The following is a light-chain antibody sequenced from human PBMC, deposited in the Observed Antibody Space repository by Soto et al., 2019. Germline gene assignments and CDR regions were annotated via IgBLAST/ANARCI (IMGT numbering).Light chain of an antibody. CDR2: GAS. V-gene: IGKV3-20*01. CDR3: QQYGSSPFT. J-gene: IGKJ3*01. Sequence: ERVLTQSQGTLSMSTGERATLSGRASQSVSSSYSAWYQQKPGQAHRLLIYGASSRATGIPDRFSGSGSGTDFTLTISRLEPEDFAVYYCQQYGSSPFTFGPGTKVDIK. CDR1: QSVSSSY.